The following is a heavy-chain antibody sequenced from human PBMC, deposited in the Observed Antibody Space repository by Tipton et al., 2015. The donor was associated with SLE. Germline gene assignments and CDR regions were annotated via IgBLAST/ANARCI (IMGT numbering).Heavy chain of an antibody. D-gene: IGHD1-26*01. CDR1: GGSFSGYY. Sequence: TLSLTCAVYGGSFSGYYWSWIRQPPGKGLEWIGYIYTSGSTNYNPSLKSRVTISVDTSKNQFSLKLSSVTAADTAVYYCARGDRVGAPDWFDPWGQGTLVTVSS. CDR2: IYTSGST. V-gene: IGHV4-34*01. CDR3: ARGDRVGAPDWFDP. J-gene: IGHJ5*02.